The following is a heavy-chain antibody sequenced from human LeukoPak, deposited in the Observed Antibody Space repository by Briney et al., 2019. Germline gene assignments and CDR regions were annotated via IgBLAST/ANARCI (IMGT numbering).Heavy chain of an antibody. CDR1: GFTFSSYA. CDR3: ARAHDGSSWRTTSWFDP. CDR2: ISYDGSNK. Sequence: GRSLRLSCAASGFTFSSYAMHWVRQAPGKGLEWVAVISYDGSNKYYADSVKGRFTISRDNSKNTLYLQVNSLRAEDTAVYYCARAHDGSSWRTTSWFDPWGQGTLVTVSS. D-gene: IGHD6-13*01. V-gene: IGHV3-30*04. J-gene: IGHJ5*02.